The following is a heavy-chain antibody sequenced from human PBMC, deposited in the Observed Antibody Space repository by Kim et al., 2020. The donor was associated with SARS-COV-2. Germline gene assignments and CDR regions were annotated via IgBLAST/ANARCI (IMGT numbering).Heavy chain of an antibody. CDR3: ARATFFEYSSSLVGGWFDP. CDR1: GYTFTSYA. J-gene: IGHJ5*02. D-gene: IGHD6-6*01. Sequence: ASVKVSCKASGYTFTSYAMNWVRQAPGQGLEWMGWINTNTGNPTYAQGFTGRFVFSLDTSVSTAYLQISSLKAEDTAVYYCARATFFEYSSSLVGGWFDPWGQGTLVTVSS. V-gene: IGHV7-4-1*02. CDR2: INTNTGNP.